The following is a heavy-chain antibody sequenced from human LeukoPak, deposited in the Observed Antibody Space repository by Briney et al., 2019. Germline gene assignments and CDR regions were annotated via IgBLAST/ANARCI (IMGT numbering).Heavy chain of an antibody. Sequence: ASVKVSCKASGYFFRDYYMHWVRQAPGQGLEWMGWINPSSGDANYAQKFQGRVTMTSDTSISTAYLELNRLRADDTAIYFCARDVRDYGGNSGFDYWGQGSLVIVSS. D-gene: IGHD4-23*01. J-gene: IGHJ4*01. CDR2: INPSSGDA. CDR3: ARDVRDYGGNSGFDY. CDR1: GYFFRDYY. V-gene: IGHV1-2*02.